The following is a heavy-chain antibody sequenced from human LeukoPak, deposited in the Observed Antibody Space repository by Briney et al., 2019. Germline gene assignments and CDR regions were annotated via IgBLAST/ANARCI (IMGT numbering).Heavy chain of an antibody. CDR3: ARAREWQAYYYYYYLDV. V-gene: IGHV1-8*03. J-gene: IGHJ6*03. CDR2: MDPNSGNT. D-gene: IGHD3-3*01. CDR1: GYTFTIYY. Sequence: ASVKLSCKASGYTFTIYYIHWVRQAPGQGLEWMGWMDPNSGNTGYAQKFQGRVTITRNNSISTAYMELSSLRSEETAVYYCARAREWQAYYYYYYLDVWGKGTTVTVSS.